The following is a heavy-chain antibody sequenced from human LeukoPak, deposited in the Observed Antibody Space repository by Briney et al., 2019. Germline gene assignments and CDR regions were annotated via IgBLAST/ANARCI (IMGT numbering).Heavy chain of an antibody. CDR1: GGSIGSGDYY. Sequence: SQTLSLTCTVSGGSIGSGDYYWSWIRQPPGKGLEWIGYIYYSGSTYYSPSLRSRIAISLDTAKNQFSLKLSSVTAADTAVYFCARDSLPPVAAVDYRGQGTLVTVSS. J-gene: IGHJ4*02. CDR3: ARDSLPPVAAVDY. D-gene: IGHD6-25*01. CDR2: IYYSGST. V-gene: IGHV4-30-4*08.